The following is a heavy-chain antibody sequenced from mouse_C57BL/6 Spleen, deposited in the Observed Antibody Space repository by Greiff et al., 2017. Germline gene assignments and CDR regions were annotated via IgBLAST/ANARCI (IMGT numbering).Heavy chain of an antibody. Sequence: EVQLVESGGGLVQPGGSMKLSCVASGFTFSNYWMNWVRQSPAKGLEWVAQIRLKCDNYATHYAESVKGRFTISRDDSKSSVYLQMNNLRAEDTGIYYCTGGYYWGQGTLVTVAA. V-gene: IGHV6-3*01. J-gene: IGHJ3*01. D-gene: IGHD2-2*01. CDR3: TGGYY. CDR2: IRLKCDNYAT. CDR1: GFTFSNYW.